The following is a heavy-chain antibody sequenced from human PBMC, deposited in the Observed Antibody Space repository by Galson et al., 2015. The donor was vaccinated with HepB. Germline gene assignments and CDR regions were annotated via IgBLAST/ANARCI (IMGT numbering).Heavy chain of an antibody. CDR2: ISYDGSNK. V-gene: IGHV3-30*18. CDR1: GFTFSSYG. J-gene: IGHJ4*02. Sequence: SLRLSCAASGFTFSSYGMHWVRQAPGKGLEWVAVISYDGSNKYYADSVKGRFTISRDNSKNTLYLQMNSLRAEDTAVYYCAKDRYFDWLSNSNIDYWGQGTLVTVSS. CDR3: AKDRYFDWLSNSNIDY. D-gene: IGHD3-9*01.